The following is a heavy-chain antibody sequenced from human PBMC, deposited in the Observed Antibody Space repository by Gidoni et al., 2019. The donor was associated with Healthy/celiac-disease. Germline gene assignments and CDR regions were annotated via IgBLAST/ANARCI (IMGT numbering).Heavy chain of an antibody. CDR1: GFTFSSYS. Sequence: EVQLVESGGGLVKPGGSLRLSCAASGFTFSSYSMNWVRQAPGKGLEWVSSISSSSSYIYYADSVKGRFTISRENAKNSLYLQMNSLRAEDTAVYYCGCIAVAGTGPEPSFDYWGQGTLVTVSS. D-gene: IGHD6-19*01. V-gene: IGHV3-21*01. CDR2: ISSSSSYI. CDR3: GCIAVAGTGPEPSFDY. J-gene: IGHJ4*02.